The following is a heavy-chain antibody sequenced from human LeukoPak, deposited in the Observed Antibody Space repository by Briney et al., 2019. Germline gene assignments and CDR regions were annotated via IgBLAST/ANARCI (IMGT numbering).Heavy chain of an antibody. CDR3: ARDQDGEDYGNAFNI. D-gene: IGHD4-17*01. CDR2: IDSSGSI. Sequence: PSDTLSLTCTVSGGSISSYYWTWIRQPAGKGLEWIGRIDSSGSINYHPSLKSRLTMSIDTSKNQFSLELNSVTAADTAVYYCARDQDGEDYGNAFNIWGQATLVTVRS. CDR1: GGSISSYY. V-gene: IGHV4-4*07. J-gene: IGHJ3*02.